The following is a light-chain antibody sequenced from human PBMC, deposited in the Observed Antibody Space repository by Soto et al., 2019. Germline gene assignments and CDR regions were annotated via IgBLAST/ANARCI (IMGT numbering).Light chain of an antibody. CDR1: RGISAN. CDR2: AAS. CDR3: QQYNNWPPWT. J-gene: IGKJ1*01. Sequence: EIVLTQSPATLSVSPGQRVTLSCRASRGISANLVWYQQKPGQSPRILIYAASIRSTGIPARFSGSGSGTEFALPISSLQSEDFAVSYCQQYNNWPPWTFGQGTKV. V-gene: IGKV3-15*01.